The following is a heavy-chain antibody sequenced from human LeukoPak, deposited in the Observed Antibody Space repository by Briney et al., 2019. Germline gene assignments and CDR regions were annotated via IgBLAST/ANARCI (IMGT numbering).Heavy chain of an antibody. CDR2: VYYTGSA. J-gene: IGHJ4*02. CDR3: ARGISRYSNSDY. CDR1: GGSISGSHYY. Sequence: SETLSLTCAVFGGSISGSHYYWGWIRQPPGKGLEWIGSVYYTGSAYYNASLKSRVTISVDTSKNQFFLKLSSVTAADTAVYYCARGISRYSNSDYWGQGTLVTVSS. D-gene: IGHD4-11*01. V-gene: IGHV4-39*07.